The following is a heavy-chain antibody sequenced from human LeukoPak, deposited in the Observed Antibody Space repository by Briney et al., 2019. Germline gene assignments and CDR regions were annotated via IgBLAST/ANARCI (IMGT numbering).Heavy chain of an antibody. CDR2: LYYSGSP. Sequence: SETLSLTCTVSGGSISSYYWSWIRQPPGKGLEWIGYLYYSGSPNYNPSLKSRVPISVDTSKSQFSLKLSSVTAADTAVYYCARVGSRGWYNYFDYWGQGTLVTVSS. CDR3: ARVGSRGWYNYFDY. J-gene: IGHJ4*02. D-gene: IGHD6-19*01. CDR1: GGSISSYY. V-gene: IGHV4-59*01.